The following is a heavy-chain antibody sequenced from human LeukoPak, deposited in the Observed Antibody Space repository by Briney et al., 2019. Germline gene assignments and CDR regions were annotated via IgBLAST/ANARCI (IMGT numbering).Heavy chain of an antibody. J-gene: IGHJ4*02. Sequence: ASVKVSCKASGYTFTSYDINWVRQATGQGLEWMGWMNPNSGNTGYAQKFQGRVTMTRNTSISTGYLEPGSLASEDTAVYFCAGRYGGIDYWGQGTLVTVSS. CDR2: MNPNSGNT. CDR3: AGRYGGIDY. V-gene: IGHV1-8*01. CDR1: GYTFTSYD. D-gene: IGHD4-23*01.